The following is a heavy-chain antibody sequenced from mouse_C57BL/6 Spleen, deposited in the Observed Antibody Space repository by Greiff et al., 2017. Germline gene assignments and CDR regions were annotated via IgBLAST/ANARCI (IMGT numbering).Heavy chain of an antibody. D-gene: IGHD2-4*01. CDR1: GYAFSSSW. V-gene: IGHV1-82*01. Sequence: QVQLKESGPELVKPGASVKISCKASGYAFSSSWMNWVKQRPGKGLEWIGRIYPGDGDTNYNGKFKGKATLTADKSSSTAYMQLSSLTSEDSAVYFCARWGYDYDGYYAMDYWGQGTSVTVSS. CDR2: IYPGDGDT. J-gene: IGHJ4*01. CDR3: ARWGYDYDGYYAMDY.